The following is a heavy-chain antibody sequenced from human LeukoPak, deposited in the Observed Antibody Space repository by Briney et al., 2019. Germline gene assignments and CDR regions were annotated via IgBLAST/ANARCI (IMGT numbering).Heavy chain of an antibody. V-gene: IGHV3-53*01. CDR2: IYSDNT. D-gene: IGHD4/OR15-4a*01. Sequence: PGGSLRLSCAASGFTFSSYWMHWVRQVPGKGLEWVSFIYSDNTHYSDSVKGRFTISRDNSKNTLYLQMNSLRVEDTAVYYCARRAGAYSHPYDYWGQGTLVTVSS. CDR1: GFTFSSYW. CDR3: ARRAGAYSHPYDY. J-gene: IGHJ4*02.